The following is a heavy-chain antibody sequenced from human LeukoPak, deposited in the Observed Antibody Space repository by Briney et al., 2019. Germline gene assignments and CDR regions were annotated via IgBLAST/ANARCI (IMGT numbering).Heavy chain of an antibody. CDR1: GGSISSYY. CDR2: NNYSGST. Sequence: SETLSLTCTVSGGSISSYYWSWVRQPPGKGLEWIGYNNYSGSTTYNPSLKSRVTISVDTSRNQFSLKLSSVTAADRAVYYCARGYSTGWYGGFDFWGQGTLVTVSS. V-gene: IGHV4-59*08. CDR3: ARGYSTGWYGGFDF. J-gene: IGHJ4*02. D-gene: IGHD6-19*01.